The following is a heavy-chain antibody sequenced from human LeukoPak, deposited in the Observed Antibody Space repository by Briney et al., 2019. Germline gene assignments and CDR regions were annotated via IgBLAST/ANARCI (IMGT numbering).Heavy chain of an antibody. V-gene: IGHV4-39*07. CDR2: IYYSGST. J-gene: IGHJ4*02. D-gene: IGHD1-26*01. Sequence: PLETLSLTCTVSGGSISSSSYYWGWIRQPPGKGLEWIGSIYYSGSTYYNPSLKSRVTISVDTSKNQFSLKLSSVTAADTAVYYCARLPSGSYSYFDYWGQGTLVTVSS. CDR3: ARLPSGSYSYFDY. CDR1: GGSISSSSYY.